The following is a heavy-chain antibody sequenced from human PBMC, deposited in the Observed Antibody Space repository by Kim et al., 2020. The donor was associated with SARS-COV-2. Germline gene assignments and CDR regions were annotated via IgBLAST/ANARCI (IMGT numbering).Heavy chain of an antibody. J-gene: IGHJ4*02. CDR3: ARVRTSSGYFNFDY. V-gene: IGHV4-59*01. D-gene: IGHD3-22*01. Sequence: NPALKSRVTISVDTSKNQCSLKLSSVTAADTAVYYCARVRTSSGYFNFDYWGQGTLVTVSS.